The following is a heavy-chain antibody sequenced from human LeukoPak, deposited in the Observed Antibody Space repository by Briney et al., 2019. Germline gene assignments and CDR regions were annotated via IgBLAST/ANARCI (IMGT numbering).Heavy chain of an antibody. D-gene: IGHD4-17*01. CDR2: ISGSGGST. J-gene: IGHJ3*02. V-gene: IGHV3-23*01. Sequence: GGSLRLSCAASGFTFSSYAMSWVRQAAGKGLEWVSAISGSGGSTYYADSVKGRFTISRDNSKNTLCLQMNSLRAEDTAVYYCAKWETVTTFAFDIWGQGTMVTVSS. CDR1: GFTFSSYA. CDR3: AKWETVTTFAFDI.